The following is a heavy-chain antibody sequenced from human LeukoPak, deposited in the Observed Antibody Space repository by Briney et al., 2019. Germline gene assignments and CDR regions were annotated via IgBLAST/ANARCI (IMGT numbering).Heavy chain of an antibody. Sequence: GASVKVSCKASGYTFTGYYMHWVRQAPGQGLEWMGWINPNSGGTNYAQKFQGRVTMTRDTSISTAYMELSRLRSDDTAVYYCAREYYYDSSGYPLDYWGQGTLVTVSS. CDR1: GYTFTGYY. CDR3: AREYYYDSSGYPLDY. CDR2: INPNSGGT. V-gene: IGHV1-2*02. D-gene: IGHD3-22*01. J-gene: IGHJ4*02.